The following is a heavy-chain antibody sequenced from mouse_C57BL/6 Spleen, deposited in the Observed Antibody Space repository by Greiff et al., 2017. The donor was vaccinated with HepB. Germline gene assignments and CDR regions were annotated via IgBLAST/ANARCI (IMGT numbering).Heavy chain of an antibody. Sequence: VQLQQSGPELVKPGASVKISCKASGYTFTDYYMNWVKQRPGKGLEWIGDINPNNGGTNYNQKFKGKATLTVDKSSSTAYMKLSSLTSEDSAVYYCARTAYDGNYLCYFDYWGKGTTLTVSS. CDR1: GYTFTDYY. J-gene: IGHJ2*01. CDR3: ARTAYDGNYLCYFDY. V-gene: IGHV1-26*01. CDR2: INPNNGGT. D-gene: IGHD2-3*01.